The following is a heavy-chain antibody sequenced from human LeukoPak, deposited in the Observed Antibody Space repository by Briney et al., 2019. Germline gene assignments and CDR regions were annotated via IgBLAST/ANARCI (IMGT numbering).Heavy chain of an antibody. Sequence: PSETLSLTCTVSGGSISSYYWSWIRQPSGKGLEWIGYIYYSGSTNYNPSLKSRVTISVDTSKNQFSLKLSSVTAADTAVYYCARSSPRDFWSGYSVPYYYYYGMDVWGQGTTVTVSS. CDR3: ARSSPRDFWSGYSVPYYYYYGMDV. V-gene: IGHV4-59*01. J-gene: IGHJ6*02. D-gene: IGHD3-3*01. CDR1: GGSISSYY. CDR2: IYYSGST.